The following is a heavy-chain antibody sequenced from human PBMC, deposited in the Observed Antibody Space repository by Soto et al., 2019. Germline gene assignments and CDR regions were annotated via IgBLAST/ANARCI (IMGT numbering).Heavy chain of an antibody. CDR3: AASIFYYGMDV. J-gene: IGHJ6*02. CDR1: GYTFTNYW. CDR2: IYPGDSDT. Sequence: PGESLKISCKGSGYTFTNYWIGWVRQMPGKGLEWMGIIYPGDSDTKYNPSFQGQVTISADKSITTTYLQWSSLKASDTAIYYCAASIFYYGMDVWGQGITVTVSS. V-gene: IGHV5-51*01.